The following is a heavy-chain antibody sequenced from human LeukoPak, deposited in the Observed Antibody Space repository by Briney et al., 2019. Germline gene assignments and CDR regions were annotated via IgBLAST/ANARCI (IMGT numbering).Heavy chain of an antibody. CDR3: ARAGTIFGVAPPDY. V-gene: IGHV1-2*02. D-gene: IGHD3-3*01. CDR2: INPNSGGT. J-gene: IGHJ4*02. CDR1: GYTCTGYY. Sequence: ASVKVSCKASGYTCTGYYMHWVRQAPGQGLEWMGWINPNSGGTNYAQKFQGRVTMTRDTSISTAYMELSRLRSDDTAVYYCARAGTIFGVAPPDYRGQGNLVTVSS.